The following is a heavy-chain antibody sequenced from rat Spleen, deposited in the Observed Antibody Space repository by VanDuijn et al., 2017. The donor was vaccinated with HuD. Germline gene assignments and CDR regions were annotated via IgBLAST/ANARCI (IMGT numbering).Heavy chain of an antibody. D-gene: IGHD1-9*01. CDR1: GFTFSDYA. V-gene: IGHV5-7*01. Sequence: EVQLVESGGGLVQPGRSLKLSCAASGFTFSDYAMAWVRQAPKKGLEWVAYISSDGGRNFYRDSVKGRFTISRANAKSTLNLQMDSLRSEDTATYYCARRHYGYTDYFDYWGQGVMVTVSS. CDR2: ISSDGGRN. J-gene: IGHJ2*01. CDR3: ARRHYGYTDYFDY.